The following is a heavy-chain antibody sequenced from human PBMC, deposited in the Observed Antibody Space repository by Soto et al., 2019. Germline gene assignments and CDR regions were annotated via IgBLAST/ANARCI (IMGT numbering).Heavy chain of an antibody. V-gene: IGHV3-48*04. D-gene: IGHD3-9*01. J-gene: IGHJ4*02. Sequence: GGSLRLSCAASGFTFSSYSMNWVRQAPGKGLEWVSYISSSSSTIYYADSVKGRFTISRDNAKNSLYLQMNSLRAEDTAVYYCARGSDILTGYFFDYWGQGTLVTVSS. CDR3: ARGSDILTGYFFDY. CDR1: GFTFSSYS. CDR2: ISSSSSTI.